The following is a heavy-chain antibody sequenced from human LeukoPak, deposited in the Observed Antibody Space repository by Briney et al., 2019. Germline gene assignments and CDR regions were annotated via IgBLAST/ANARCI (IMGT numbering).Heavy chain of an antibody. V-gene: IGHV4-34*01. D-gene: IGHD2-2*01. CDR2: INHSGST. CDR3: ARRRVSTSLDY. J-gene: IGHJ4*02. Sequence: PSETLSLTCAVYGGSFSGYYWSWIRQPPGKGLEWIGEINHSGSTNYNPSLKSRVTISVDTSKNQFSLKLSSVTAADTAVYYCARRRVSTSLDYWGQGTLVTVSS. CDR1: GGSFSGYY.